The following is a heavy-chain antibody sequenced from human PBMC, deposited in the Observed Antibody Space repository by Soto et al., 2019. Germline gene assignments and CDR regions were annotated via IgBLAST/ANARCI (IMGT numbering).Heavy chain of an antibody. Sequence: QVQLVESGGGVVQPGTSLRLSCAASGFTFSSYGMHWVRQAPGKGLEWVAVIWYDGSNKYYADSVKGRFTISRDNSKNTLYLQMNSLRAEDTAVYYCARDGRRGDYYYMDVWGKGTTVTVSS. V-gene: IGHV3-33*01. D-gene: IGHD1-26*01. J-gene: IGHJ6*03. CDR3: ARDGRRGDYYYMDV. CDR1: GFTFSSYG. CDR2: IWYDGSNK.